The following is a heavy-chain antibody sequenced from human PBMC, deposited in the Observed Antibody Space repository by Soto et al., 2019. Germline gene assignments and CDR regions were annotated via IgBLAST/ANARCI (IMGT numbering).Heavy chain of an antibody. J-gene: IGHJ4*02. CDR3: ARDKITGLFDY. D-gene: IGHD2-8*02. CDR1: GGSFSGYY. Sequence: SVTLSLTCAVYGGSFSGYYWTWIRQPPGTGLEWIGEINHSGSTNYNPSLKSRVTISVDTSKNRFSLKLTSVTAADTAVYYCARDKITGLFDYWGQGTLVTVSS. CDR2: INHSGST. V-gene: IGHV4-34*01.